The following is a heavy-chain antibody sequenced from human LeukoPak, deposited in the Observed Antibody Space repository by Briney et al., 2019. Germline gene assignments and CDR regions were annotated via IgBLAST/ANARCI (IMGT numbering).Heavy chain of an antibody. CDR2: IRSDGSIK. CDR1: GFTFNSYG. Sequence: GGSLRLSCAASGFTFNSYGMDWVRQAPGKGLEWVAFIRSDGSIKYYADSVEGRFTISRDNSKNTVYLQMNSLRAEDTAVYYCAKDDPKAYFDYWGQGNLVTVSS. J-gene: IGHJ4*02. CDR3: AKDDPKAYFDY. V-gene: IGHV3-30*02.